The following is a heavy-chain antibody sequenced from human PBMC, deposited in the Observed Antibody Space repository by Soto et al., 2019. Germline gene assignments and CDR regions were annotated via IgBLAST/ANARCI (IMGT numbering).Heavy chain of an antibody. CDR3: AKDSSYCSSTSCYLYRLGLLPSDY. J-gene: IGHJ4*02. CDR1: GFTFSSYA. Sequence: GGSLRLCCAASGFTFSSYAMSWVRQAPGKGLEWVSAISGSGGSTYYADSVKGRFTITRDNSKNTLYLQMNSLRAEDTAVYYCAKDSSYCSSTSCYLYRLGLLPSDYWGQATLVSVSS. D-gene: IGHD2-2*01. CDR2: ISGSGGST. V-gene: IGHV3-23*01.